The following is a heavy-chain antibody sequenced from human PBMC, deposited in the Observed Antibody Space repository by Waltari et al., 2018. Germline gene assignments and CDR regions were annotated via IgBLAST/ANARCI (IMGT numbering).Heavy chain of an antibody. CDR3: AKDIGPVLLWFGVPYGMDV. CDR2: ISGSGGSR. D-gene: IGHD3-10*01. CDR1: GFTFSSYA. J-gene: IGHJ6*02. Sequence: EVQLLESGGGLVQPGGSLRLSCAASGFTFSSYAMSWVRQAPGKGLEWVPAISGSGGSRTYADTVKGRFTISRDNSKNTLYLQMNSLGTEDTAVYYCAKDIGPVLLWFGVPYGMDVWGQGTTVTVSS. V-gene: IGHV3-23*01.